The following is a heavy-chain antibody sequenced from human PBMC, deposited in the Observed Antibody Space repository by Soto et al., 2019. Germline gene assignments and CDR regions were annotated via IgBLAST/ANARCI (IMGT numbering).Heavy chain of an antibody. Sequence: QVQLQESGPGLVKPSQTLSLTCTVSGGSISSGDYYWSWIRQPPGKGLEWIGYIYYSGSTYYNPTLKRQTTISVDTSKNQFSLKLSSVTAADTAVYYCARARGARYFDYWGQGTLVTVSS. CDR2: IYYSGST. V-gene: IGHV4-30-4*01. CDR1: GGSISSGDYY. D-gene: IGHD2-15*01. J-gene: IGHJ4*02. CDR3: ARARGARYFDY.